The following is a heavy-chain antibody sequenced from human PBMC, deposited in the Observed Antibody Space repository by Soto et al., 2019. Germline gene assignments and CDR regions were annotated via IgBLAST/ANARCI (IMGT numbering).Heavy chain of an antibody. J-gene: IGHJ4*02. D-gene: IGHD1-26*01. CDR3: AYGGSCDY. V-gene: IGHV3-48*03. Sequence: EVQLVESGGGLVQPGGSLRLSCAASGFSFNTYEMNWVRQAPGKGLEWVSYISTSGSTIYYADSVKGRFTISRDNGKNSLYLEMNSLRAEDTAVYYCAYGGSCDYWGQGTQVTVSS. CDR1: GFSFNTYE. CDR2: ISTSGSTI.